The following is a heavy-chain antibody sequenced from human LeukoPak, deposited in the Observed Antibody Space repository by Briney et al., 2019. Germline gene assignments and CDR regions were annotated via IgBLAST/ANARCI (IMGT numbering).Heavy chain of an antibody. V-gene: IGHV3-21*01. J-gene: IGHJ5*02. CDR2: ISSSSSYI. CDR1: GFTFRSYS. D-gene: IGHD5-18*01. CDR3: ARDLASYSYEFDP. Sequence: GGSLRLSCAASGFTFRSYSMNWVRQAPGKGLEWVSSISSSSSYIYYADSVKGRFTISRDNAKNSLYLQMNSLRAEDTAVYYCARDLASYSYEFDPWGQGTLVTVSS.